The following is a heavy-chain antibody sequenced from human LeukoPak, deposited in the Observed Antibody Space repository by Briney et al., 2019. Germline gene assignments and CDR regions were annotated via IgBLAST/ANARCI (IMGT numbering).Heavy chain of an antibody. J-gene: IGHJ6*03. D-gene: IGHD1-26*01. V-gene: IGHV3-74*01. CDR1: GFTFSNYW. CDR3: ARVSSGSYFGYYYYYMDV. Sequence: PGGSLRLSCAASGFTFSNYWMHWVRQAPGKGLVWVSRINSDGGSTSYADSVKGRFTISRDNAKNTLYLQMNSLRAEDTAVYYCARVSSGSYFGYYYYYMDVWGKGTTVTVSS. CDR2: INSDGGST.